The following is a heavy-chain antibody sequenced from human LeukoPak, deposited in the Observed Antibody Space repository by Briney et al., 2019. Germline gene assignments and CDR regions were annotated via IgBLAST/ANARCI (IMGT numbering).Heavy chain of an antibody. CDR1: GGSISSGDYY. Sequence: PSETLSLTCTVSGGSISSGDYYWSWIRQPPGKGLEWIGYIYYSGSTYYNPSLKSRLTISVDTSKNQFSLKLSSVIAADTAVYYCARERGRYYDSSPNWGQGTLVTVSS. D-gene: IGHD3-22*01. CDR2: IYYSGST. CDR3: ARERGRYYDSSPN. J-gene: IGHJ4*02. V-gene: IGHV4-30-4*01.